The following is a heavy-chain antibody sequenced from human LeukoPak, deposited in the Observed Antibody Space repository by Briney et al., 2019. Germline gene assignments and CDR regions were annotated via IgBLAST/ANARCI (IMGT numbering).Heavy chain of an antibody. CDR3: AREEESPGPIDI. CDR2: ISAYNGNT. J-gene: IGHJ3*02. CDR1: GYTFTSYG. D-gene: IGHD7-27*01. V-gene: IGHV1-18*01. Sequence: APVKVSCKASGYTFTSYGISWVRQAPGQGLEWMGWISAYNGNTNYAQKLQGRVTMTTDTSTSTAYMELRSLRSDDTAVSYCAREEESPGPIDIWGQGTMVTVSS.